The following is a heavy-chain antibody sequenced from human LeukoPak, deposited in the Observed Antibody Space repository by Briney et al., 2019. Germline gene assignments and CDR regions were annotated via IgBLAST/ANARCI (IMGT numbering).Heavy chain of an antibody. CDR2: INHSGST. CDR3: ARGRYLVDY. Sequence: SETLSLTCAVYGGSFNSYYWSWIRQSPGKGLEWIGEINHSGSTNYNPSLKSRVTISVDTSKNQFSLKLSSVTAADTAVYYCARGRYLVDYWGQGTLVTVSS. J-gene: IGHJ4*02. CDR1: GGSFNSYY. V-gene: IGHV4-34*01. D-gene: IGHD1-1*01.